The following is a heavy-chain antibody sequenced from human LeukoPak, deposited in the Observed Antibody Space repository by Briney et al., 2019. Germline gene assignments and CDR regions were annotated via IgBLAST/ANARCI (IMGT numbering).Heavy chain of an antibody. D-gene: IGHD3-10*01. CDR2: ISSSSSYI. J-gene: IGHJ6*02. CDR3: ARDGIYGSGSYYYGMDV. CDR1: GFTFSSYS. Sequence: GGSLRLSCAASGFTFSSYSMNWVRQAPGKGLEWVSSISSSSSYIYYADSAKGRFTISRDNAKNSLYLQMNSLRAEDTAVYYCARDGIYGSGSYYYGMDVWGQGTTVTVSS. V-gene: IGHV3-21*01.